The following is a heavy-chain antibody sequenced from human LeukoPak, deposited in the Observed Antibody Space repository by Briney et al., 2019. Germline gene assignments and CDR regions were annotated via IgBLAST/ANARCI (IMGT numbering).Heavy chain of an antibody. CDR1: GYTVTELS. CDR3: AGQIVVVTAYDAFDI. V-gene: IGHV1-69*02. CDR2: IIPILGIA. Sequence: ASVNVSCKVSGYTVTELSMHWVRQAPGQGLEWMGRIIPILGIANYAQKFQGRVTITADKSTSTAYMELSSLRSEDTAVYYCAGQIVVVTAYDAFDIWGQGTMVTVSS. J-gene: IGHJ3*02. D-gene: IGHD2-21*02.